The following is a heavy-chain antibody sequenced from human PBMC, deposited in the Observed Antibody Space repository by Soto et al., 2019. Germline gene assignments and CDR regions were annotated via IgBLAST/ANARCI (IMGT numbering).Heavy chain of an antibody. Sequence: LRLSCAASGFTFISYSMNWVRQAPGKWLEWVSSISSSSSYIYYADSVKGRFTISRDNAKNSLYLQMNSLRAEDTAVYYCARDSVTIFGVVTYYGMDVWGQGTTVTVSS. CDR1: GFTFISYS. D-gene: IGHD3-3*01. CDR3: ARDSVTIFGVVTYYGMDV. CDR2: ISSSSSYI. V-gene: IGHV3-21*01. J-gene: IGHJ6*02.